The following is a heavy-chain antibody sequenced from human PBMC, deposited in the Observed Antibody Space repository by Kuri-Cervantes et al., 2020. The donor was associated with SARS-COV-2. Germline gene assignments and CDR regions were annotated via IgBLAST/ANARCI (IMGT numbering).Heavy chain of an antibody. CDR3: ARATHGGSSSFLYY. CDR2: IYHSGST. CDR1: GGSISSSNW. D-gene: IGHD1-26*01. Sequence: GSLRLSCAVSGGSISSSNWWSWVRQPPGKGLEWIGEIYHSGSTNYNPSLKSRVTISVDKSKNQFSLKLSSVTAADTAVYYCARATHGGSSSFLYYWGQGTLVTVSS. V-gene: IGHV4-4*02. J-gene: IGHJ4*02.